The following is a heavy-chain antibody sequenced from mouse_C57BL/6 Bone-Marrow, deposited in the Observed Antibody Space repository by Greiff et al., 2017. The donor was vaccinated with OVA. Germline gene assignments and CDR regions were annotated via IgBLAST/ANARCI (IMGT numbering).Heavy chain of an antibody. J-gene: IGHJ2*01. CDR2: IRSKSNNYAT. Sequence: EVQGVESGGGLVQPKGSLKLSCAASGFSFIPSAMNWFAQAPGRGLDWVARIRSKSNNYATYYADSVKDRFTISRDDSESMLYLQMNNLKTEDTAMYYCVRHHFDYWGQGTTLTVSS. V-gene: IGHV10-1*01. CDR1: GFSFIPSA. CDR3: VRHHFDY.